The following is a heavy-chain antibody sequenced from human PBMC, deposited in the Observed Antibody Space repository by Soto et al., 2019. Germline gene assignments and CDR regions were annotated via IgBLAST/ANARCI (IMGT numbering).Heavy chain of an antibody. V-gene: IGHV3-30*03. CDR2: ISYEGSDK. Sequence: QVQLVESGGGVVQPGGSRSLSWEASGLTFSTYGLPWVRQAPGKGLEWVALISYEGSDKYFADSVKGRFTISRDNSKNTLYLQMNSLRVEDTAVYYCGAGQYFSDYWGQGTLVTVSS. CDR3: GAGQYFSDY. D-gene: IGHD6-13*01. CDR1: GLTFSTYG. J-gene: IGHJ4*02.